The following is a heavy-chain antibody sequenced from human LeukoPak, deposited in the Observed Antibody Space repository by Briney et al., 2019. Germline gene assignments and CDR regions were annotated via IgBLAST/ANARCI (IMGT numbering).Heavy chain of an antibody. J-gene: IGHJ4*02. CDR2: ISSSSSYI. CDR3: ARVGGKVDY. CDR1: GFTFSSYS. V-gene: IGHV3-21*01. Sequence: GGSLRLSCAASGFTFSSYSMNWVRQAPGKGLEWVSSISSSSSYIHYADSVKGRLTISGDNAKNSLYLQMNSLRAEDTAVYYCARVGGKVDYWGQGTLVTVSS. D-gene: IGHD4-23*01.